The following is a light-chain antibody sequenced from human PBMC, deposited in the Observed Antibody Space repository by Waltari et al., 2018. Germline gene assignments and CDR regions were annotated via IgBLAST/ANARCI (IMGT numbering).Light chain of an antibody. Sequence: SYELTQPSSVQVSPGQTARITCSGVVLGKKFIRWFQQKPGQAPVLLIFRDSERPSGIPERFSGSSSGTTVTLTISGAQVEDEADYYCFTVDDNSLRLFGGGTKLTVL. CDR3: FTVDDNSLRL. V-gene: IGLV3-27*01. CDR1: VLGKKF. J-gene: IGLJ2*01. CDR2: RDS.